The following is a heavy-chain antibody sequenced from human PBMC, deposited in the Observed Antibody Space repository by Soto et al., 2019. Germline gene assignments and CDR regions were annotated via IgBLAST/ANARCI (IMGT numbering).Heavy chain of an antibody. V-gene: IGHV1-18*01. CDR3: ARDLITMVRGVIAY. CDR1: GYTFTSYG. J-gene: IGHJ4*02. Sequence: ASVKVSCKASGYTFTSYGISWVRQAPGQGLEWMGWISAYNGNTNYAQKLQGRVTMTTDTSTSTAYMELRSLRSDDTAVYYCARDLITMVRGVIAYWGQGTLVTVS. CDR2: ISAYNGNT. D-gene: IGHD3-10*01.